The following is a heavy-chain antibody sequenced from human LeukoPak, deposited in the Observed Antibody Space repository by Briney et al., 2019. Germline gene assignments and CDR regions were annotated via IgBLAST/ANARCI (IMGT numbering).Heavy chain of an antibody. J-gene: IGHJ6*03. D-gene: IGHD3-22*01. CDR2: ISSSSSYI. CDR3: AREGGSSGSAYYYYMDV. Sequence: GGSLRLSCAASGFTFSSYSMNWVRQAPGKGLEWVSSISSSSSYIYYADSVKGRFTISRDNAKNSLYLQMNSLRAEDTTVYYCAREGGSSGSAYYYYMDVWGKGTTVTVSS. CDR1: GFTFSSYS. V-gene: IGHV3-21*01.